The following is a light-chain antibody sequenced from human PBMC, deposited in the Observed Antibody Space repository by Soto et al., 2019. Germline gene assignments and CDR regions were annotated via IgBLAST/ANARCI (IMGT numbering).Light chain of an antibody. Sequence: DAQMTQSPSSLSASVGDSVTITCRASQSIGTYLDWYQHKPGKAPKLLIYAASSLQSGVPSRFSGSGSATDFTLTISSLQPEDFATYYCQESHSTFGQGTKLEIK. CDR3: QESHST. V-gene: IGKV1-39*01. J-gene: IGKJ2*01. CDR2: AAS. CDR1: QSIGTY.